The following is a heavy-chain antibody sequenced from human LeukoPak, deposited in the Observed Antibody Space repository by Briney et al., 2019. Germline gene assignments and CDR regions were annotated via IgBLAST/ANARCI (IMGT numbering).Heavy chain of an antibody. CDR1: GGSISSGGYY. CDR3: ARGSGYDRKRPFDY. J-gene: IGHJ4*02. V-gene: IGHV4-31*02. D-gene: IGHD5-12*01. Sequence: SQTLSLTWTVSGGSISSGGYYWSWIRQPPGKGLEWIGYIYYSGSTYYNPSLKSRVTISVDTSKNQFSLKLSSVTAADTAVYYCARGSGYDRKRPFDYWGQGTLVTVSS. CDR2: IYYSGST.